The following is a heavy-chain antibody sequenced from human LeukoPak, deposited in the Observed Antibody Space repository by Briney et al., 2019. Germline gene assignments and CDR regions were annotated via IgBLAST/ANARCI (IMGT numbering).Heavy chain of an antibody. D-gene: IGHD3-10*01. Sequence: SETLSLTCTVSGGSISSSSYYWGWIRQPPGKGLEWIGSIYYSGSTYYNPSLKSRVTISVDTSKNQFSLKLSSVTAADTAVYYCARVSSWGSFGEYSRDLDYWGQGTLVTVSS. CDR3: ARVSSWGSFGEYSRDLDY. CDR2: IYYSGST. CDR1: GGSISSSSYY. V-gene: IGHV4-39*07. J-gene: IGHJ4*02.